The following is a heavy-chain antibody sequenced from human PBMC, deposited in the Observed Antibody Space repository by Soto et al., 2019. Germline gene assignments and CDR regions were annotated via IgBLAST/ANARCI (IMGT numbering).Heavy chain of an antibody. CDR2: IYHSGST. CDR1: GGSISSSNW. V-gene: IGHV4-4*02. CDR3: ARLDYVGEMGALAFDI. D-gene: IGHD3-10*02. J-gene: IGHJ3*02. Sequence: QVQLQESGPGLVKPSGTLSLTCAVSGGSISSSNWWSWVRQPPGKGLEWIGEIYHSGSTNYNPSLKSRVTISVDKSKNQFPLRLSCVTAADTAVYYCARLDYVGEMGALAFDIWGQGTMVTVSS.